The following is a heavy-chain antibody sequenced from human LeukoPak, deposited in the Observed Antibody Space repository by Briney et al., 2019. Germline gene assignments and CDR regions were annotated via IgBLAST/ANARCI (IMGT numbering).Heavy chain of an antibody. CDR3: ARVLCSSTSCYTDDAFDI. CDR2: IYYSGST. J-gene: IGHJ3*02. D-gene: IGHD2-2*02. Sequence: SETLSLTCTVSGGSISSGGYYWSWIRQPPGKGLEWIEYIYYSGSTNYNPSLKSRVTISVDTSKNQFSLKLSSVTAADTAVYYCARVLCSSTSCYTDDAFDIWGQGTMVTVSS. V-gene: IGHV4-61*08. CDR1: GGSISSGGYY.